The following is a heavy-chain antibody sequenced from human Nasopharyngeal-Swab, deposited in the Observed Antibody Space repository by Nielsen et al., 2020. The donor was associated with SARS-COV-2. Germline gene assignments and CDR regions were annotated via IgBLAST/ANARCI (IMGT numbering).Heavy chain of an antibody. CDR1: GFSCSIYA. D-gene: IGHD3-3*01. CDR3: AKGRGEYYENAFDM. V-gene: IGHV3-23*01. Sequence: GESLKISCAASGFSCSIYAMSWVRQPPGKGLEWVSTISGSATNTYYADSVKGRFTISRDNSKNTLYLQMNSLRAEDTGVYYCAKGRGEYYENAFDMWGQGTMVTVSS. J-gene: IGHJ3*02. CDR2: ISGSATNT.